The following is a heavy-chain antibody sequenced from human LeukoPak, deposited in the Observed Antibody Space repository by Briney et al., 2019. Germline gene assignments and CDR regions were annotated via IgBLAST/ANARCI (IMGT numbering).Heavy chain of an antibody. CDR3: ARGPSLPLSITAAGIIDY. CDR1: GGSFSGYY. D-gene: IGHD6-13*01. J-gene: IGHJ4*02. CDR2: INHRVST. Sequence: SETLSLTCAVYGGSFSGYYWSWIRQPPGKGLEGMGEINHRVSTNYNPSLKSRVTISVDTSQNQFSLKLSSVTAADTAVYYCARGPSLPLSITAAGIIDYWGQGTLVTVSS. V-gene: IGHV4-34*01.